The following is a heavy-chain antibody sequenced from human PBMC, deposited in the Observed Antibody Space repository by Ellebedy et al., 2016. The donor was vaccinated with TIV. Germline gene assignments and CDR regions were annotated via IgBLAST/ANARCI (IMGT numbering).Heavy chain of an antibody. D-gene: IGHD2-21*02. Sequence: GGSLRLSCAASGFAFSSYAMNWVRQAPGKGLEWVSYITYRGNARYYADSVKGRFTISRGNANNSLFLQMNNLRAEDTAVYFCARSGDHGSAFDYWGQGTPVTVSS. CDR3: ARSGDHGSAFDY. J-gene: IGHJ4*02. V-gene: IGHV3-48*04. CDR2: ITYRGNAR. CDR1: GFAFSSYA.